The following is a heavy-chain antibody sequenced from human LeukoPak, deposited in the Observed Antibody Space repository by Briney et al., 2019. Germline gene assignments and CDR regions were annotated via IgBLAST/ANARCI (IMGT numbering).Heavy chain of an antibody. CDR3: ARAAYDYYDSSGCDY. CDR1: GYSFTSYW. J-gene: IGHJ4*02. Sequence: GESLKISCKGSGYSFTSYWIGWVRQMPGKGLEWMGIIYPGDSDTRYSPSFQGQVTISADKSISTAYLQWSSLKASDTAMYYCARAAYDYYDSSGCDYWGQGTLVTVSS. CDR2: IYPGDSDT. D-gene: IGHD3-22*01. V-gene: IGHV5-51*01.